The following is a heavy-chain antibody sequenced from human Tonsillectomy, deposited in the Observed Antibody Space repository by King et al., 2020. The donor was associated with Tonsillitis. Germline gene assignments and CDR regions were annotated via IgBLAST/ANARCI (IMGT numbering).Heavy chain of an antibody. J-gene: IGHJ4*02. V-gene: IGHV4-59*01. CDR3: AEGANWYYFDY. CDR2: SFYSWCT. D-gene: IGHD1-1*01. Sequence: QLQESGPGLVKPAETLSLTCTVPCGSISSYYWVWIRQPPGKGLEWIGYSFYSWCTNYNPSLKSRVSISPDAAKNHFSLRLSSVTAADTAVYYCAEGANWYYFDYWGQGTLVTVSS. CDR1: CGSISSYY.